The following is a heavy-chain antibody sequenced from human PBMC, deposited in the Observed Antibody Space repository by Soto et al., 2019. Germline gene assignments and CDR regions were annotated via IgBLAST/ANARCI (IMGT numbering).Heavy chain of an antibody. CDR1: GGSISSGGYS. CDR3: ARNVGRSSSSYKHYGMDG. J-gene: IGHJ6*04. V-gene: IGHV4-30-2*01. Sequence: SEPLSLTFAVSGGSISSGGYSWSWIRQPPGKGLEWIGYIYHSGSTYYNPSLKSRVTISVDRSKNQFSLKLSSVTAADTAVYYCARNVGRSSSSYKHYGMDGWGKGNTVTV. D-gene: IGHD6-6*01. CDR2: IYHSGST.